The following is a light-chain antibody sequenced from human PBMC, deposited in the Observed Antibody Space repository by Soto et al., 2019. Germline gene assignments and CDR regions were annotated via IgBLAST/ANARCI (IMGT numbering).Light chain of an antibody. CDR3: LLSYSGSRV. V-gene: IGLV7-46*01. CDR2: DTT. CDR1: TGAVTSSHY. Sequence: QAVVTQEPSVTVSPGGTVTLTCGSSTGAVTSSHYPYWFQQKPGQAPRTVIYDTTNKHSWTPARFSGSLLGGKAALTLSGAQPEHEAEYYCLLSYSGSRVFGGGTKLTVL. J-gene: IGLJ2*01.